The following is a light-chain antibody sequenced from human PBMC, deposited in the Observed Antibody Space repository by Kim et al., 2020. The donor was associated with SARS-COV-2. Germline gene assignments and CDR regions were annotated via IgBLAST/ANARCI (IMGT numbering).Light chain of an antibody. V-gene: IGLV3-9*01. J-gene: IGLJ1*01. CDR3: QVWDSSTYV. CDR2: KDS. CDR1: NIGSKN. Sequence: VALGQTARITCGGNNIGSKNVHWYQQKPGQAAVLVIYKDSNRPSGIPERFSGSNSGNTATLTISRAQAGDEADYYCQVWDSSTYVFGTGTKVTVL.